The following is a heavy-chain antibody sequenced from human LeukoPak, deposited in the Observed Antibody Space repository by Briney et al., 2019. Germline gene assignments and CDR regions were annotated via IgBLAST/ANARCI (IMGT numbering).Heavy chain of an antibody. CDR2: MNPNSGNT. V-gene: IGHV1-8*01. D-gene: IGHD5-12*01. CDR1: GYTFASYD. CDR3: ARRLDTIEFDP. Sequence: ASVKVSCKASGYTFASYDINWVRQTTGQGLEWMGWMNPNSGNTGYAQKFQGRLTMTRDTSMRTAYMELRGLKSEDTAVYYCARRLDTIEFDPWGQGTLVTVSS. J-gene: IGHJ5*02.